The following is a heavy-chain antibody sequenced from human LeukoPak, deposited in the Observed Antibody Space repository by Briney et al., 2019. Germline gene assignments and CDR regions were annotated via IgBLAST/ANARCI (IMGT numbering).Heavy chain of an antibody. CDR1: GFTFSSYA. Sequence: PGRSLRLSCAASGFTFSSYAMHWVRQAPGKGLEWVAVISYDGSNKYYADSVKGRFTISRDNSKNTLYLQMNSLRAEDTAVYYCARGRPHGNDYWGQGTLVTVPS. CDR2: ISYDGSNK. CDR3: ARGRPHGNDY. D-gene: IGHD4-23*01. V-gene: IGHV3-30-3*01. J-gene: IGHJ4*02.